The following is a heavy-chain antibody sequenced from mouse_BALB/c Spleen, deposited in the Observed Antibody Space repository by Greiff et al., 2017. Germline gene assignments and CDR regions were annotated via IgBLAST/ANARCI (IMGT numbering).Heavy chain of an antibody. CDR2: IRLKSNNYAT. D-gene: IGHD2-14*01. Sequence: EVKLEESGGGLVQPGGSMKLSCVASGFTFSNYWMNWVRQSPEKGLEWVAEIRLKSNNYATHYAESVKGRFTISRDDSKSSVYLQMNNLRAEDTGIYYCTSQVLFAYWGQGTLVTVSA. CDR3: TSQVLFAY. V-gene: IGHV6-6*02. J-gene: IGHJ3*01. CDR1: GFTFSNYW.